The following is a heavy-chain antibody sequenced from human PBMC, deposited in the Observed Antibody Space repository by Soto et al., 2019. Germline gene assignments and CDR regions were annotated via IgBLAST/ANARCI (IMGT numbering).Heavy chain of an antibody. D-gene: IGHD3-10*01. CDR1: GFSLSTSGVG. V-gene: IGHV2-5*02. J-gene: IGHJ4*02. CDR3: AHLHITIVRGAFDY. CDR2: IYWDDDK. Sequence: SGPTLGNPTQTLTLTCTFSGFSLSTSGVGVGWIRQPPGKALEWLALIYWDDDKRYSPSLKSRLTITKDTSKNQVVLTMTNMDPVDTATYYCAHLHITIVRGAFDYWGQGTPVTVSS.